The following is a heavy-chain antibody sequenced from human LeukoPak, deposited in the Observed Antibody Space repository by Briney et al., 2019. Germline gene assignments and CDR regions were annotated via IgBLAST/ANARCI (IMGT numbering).Heavy chain of an antibody. CDR1: GFTFSGAW. CDR2: IREDGTEK. J-gene: IGHJ4*02. CDR3: ARGGDGYTLRY. V-gene: IGHV3-7*01. Sequence: GGSLRLSCAASGFTFSGAWMTWVRQAPGKGLEWVANIREDGTEKNYVDSVKGRFTISRDNAKNTLYLQMGSLRTEDMAVYYCARGGDGYTLRYWGQGALVTVSS. D-gene: IGHD5-24*01.